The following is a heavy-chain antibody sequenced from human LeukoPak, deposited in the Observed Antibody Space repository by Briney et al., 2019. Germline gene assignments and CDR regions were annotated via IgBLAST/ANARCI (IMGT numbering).Heavy chain of an antibody. CDR2: ISGSGGST. V-gene: IGHV3-23*01. J-gene: IGHJ3*02. Sequence: GGSLRLSCAASGFTFSSYAMTWVRQAPEKGLEWASGISGSGGSTYYADSVKGRFTISRDNSKNTLSLQMNSLRAEDTAIYYCVKVSQNHFWSGYPATGAFDIWGQGTMVTVSS. CDR1: GFTFSSYA. CDR3: VKVSQNHFWSGYPATGAFDI. D-gene: IGHD3-3*02.